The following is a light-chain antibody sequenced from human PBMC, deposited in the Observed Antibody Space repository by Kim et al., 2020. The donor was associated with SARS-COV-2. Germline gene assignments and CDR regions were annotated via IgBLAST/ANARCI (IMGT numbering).Light chain of an antibody. CDR3: AAWDDSLSGRV. Sequence: GQRVTISSSGRSSNIESNLFYWYQPVPGTAPKVLIYRSNQRPSGLPDRFSGSKSGTSASLAIGGLRSEDEADYYCAAWDDSLSGRVFGGGTQLTVL. J-gene: IGLJ3*02. V-gene: IGLV1-47*01. CDR2: RSN. CDR1: SSNIESNL.